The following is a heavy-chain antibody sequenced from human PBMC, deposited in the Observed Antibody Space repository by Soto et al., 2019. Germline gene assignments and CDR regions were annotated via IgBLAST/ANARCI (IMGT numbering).Heavy chain of an antibody. V-gene: IGHV1-69*13. CDR1: GGTFSSYA. J-gene: IGHJ4*02. Sequence: GASVKVSCKASGGTFSSYAISWVRQAPGQGLEWVGGVIPIFGTANYAQKFQGRVTITADESTSTAYMELSSLRSEDTAVYYCAGRAGNYYDTQKRYYFDYWGQGTLVTVSS. D-gene: IGHD3-22*01. CDR2: VIPIFGTA. CDR3: AGRAGNYYDTQKRYYFDY.